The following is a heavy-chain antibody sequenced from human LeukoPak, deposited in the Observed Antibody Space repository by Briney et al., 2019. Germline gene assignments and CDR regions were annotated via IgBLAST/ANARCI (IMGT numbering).Heavy chain of an antibody. CDR1: GYTFTGYY. V-gene: IGHV1-2*02. J-gene: IGHJ6*02. CDR2: INPNSGGT. CDR3: ASAWFAPNGVYYYYGMDV. Sequence: ASVKVSCKASGYTFTGYYMHWVRQAPGQGLEWMGWINPNSGGTNYAQKFQGRVTMTRDTSISTAYLELSSLRSEDTAVYYCASAWFAPNGVYYYYGMDVWGQGTTVTVSS. D-gene: IGHD2-8*01.